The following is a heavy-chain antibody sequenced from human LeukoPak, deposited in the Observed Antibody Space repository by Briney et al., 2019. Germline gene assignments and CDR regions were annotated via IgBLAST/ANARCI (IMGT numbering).Heavy chain of an antibody. V-gene: IGHV3-7*01. CDR1: GSTFSNYW. Sequence: GGSLRLSCAASGSTFSNYWMSWVRQAPGKGLEWVAKIKEDGSEKYYVDSVKGRFTISRDNAKNSLYLQMNSLRAEDTAVYYCARGMGDVWGQGTTVTVSS. CDR3: ARGMGDV. J-gene: IGHJ6*02. CDR2: IKEDGSEK. D-gene: IGHD2-8*01.